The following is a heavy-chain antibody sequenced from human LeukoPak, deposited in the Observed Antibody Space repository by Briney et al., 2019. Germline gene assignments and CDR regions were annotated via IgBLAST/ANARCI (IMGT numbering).Heavy chain of an antibody. D-gene: IGHD1-20*01. Sequence: SETLSLTCTVSGGSISSGDYYWSWIRQPPGKGLEWIGYIYYSGSTNYNPSLKSRVTISVDTSKNQFSLKLSSVTAADTAVYYCARARYNWNDFVSYFDYWGQGTLVTVSS. CDR2: IYYSGST. V-gene: IGHV4-61*08. CDR3: ARARYNWNDFVSYFDY. J-gene: IGHJ4*02. CDR1: GGSISSGDYY.